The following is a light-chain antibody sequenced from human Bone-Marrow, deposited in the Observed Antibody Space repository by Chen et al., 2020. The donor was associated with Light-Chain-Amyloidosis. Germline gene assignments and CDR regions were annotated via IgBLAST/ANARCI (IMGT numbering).Light chain of an antibody. V-gene: IGLV2-14*01. CDR1: SSDVGGDNH. CDR3: SSYTITNTLV. J-gene: IGLJ1*01. CDR2: EVT. Sequence: QSALTQPASVSGSPGQSLTISCTGTSSDVGGDNHVSWYQQHPDKAPKLMIYEVTNRPSWVTDRFSGSKSDNTASLTISGLQTEDEADYFCSSYTITNTLVFGSGTRVTVL.